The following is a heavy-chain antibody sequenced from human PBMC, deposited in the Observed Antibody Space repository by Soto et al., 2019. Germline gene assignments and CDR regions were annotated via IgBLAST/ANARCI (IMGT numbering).Heavy chain of an antibody. J-gene: IGHJ5*01. V-gene: IGHV2-5*02. CDR2: IYWDDDR. CDR3: AHRVPYSPSWAVGWFDS. CDR1: GFSLTTSGVG. D-gene: IGHD6-6*01. Sequence: QITLKESGPTLVEPTQTLTLTCSFSGFSLTTSGVGVGWLRRAPGKALECLGIIYWDDDRRYNPSLKDRLTIPKHPSTNQVVLSTTYLEPVDTATYYCAHRVPYSPSWAVGWFDSWGQGTLVTVS.